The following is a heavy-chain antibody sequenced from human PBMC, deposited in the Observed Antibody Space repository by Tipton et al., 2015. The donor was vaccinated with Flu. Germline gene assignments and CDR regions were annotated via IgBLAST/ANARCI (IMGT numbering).Heavy chain of an antibody. CDR1: GYTFTNYD. CDR3: ARGPGRDTSVRGWFDP. Sequence: QSGAEVKKPGASVKVSCKASGYTFTNYDINWVRQAAGQGLEWMGWMNPNSGNTGYAQKFQGRVTMTRNTSISTAYMELSSLRSEDTAVYYCARGPGRDTSVRGWFDPWGQGTLVTVSS. J-gene: IGHJ5*02. D-gene: IGHD2-2*01. CDR2: MNPNSGNT. V-gene: IGHV1-8*01.